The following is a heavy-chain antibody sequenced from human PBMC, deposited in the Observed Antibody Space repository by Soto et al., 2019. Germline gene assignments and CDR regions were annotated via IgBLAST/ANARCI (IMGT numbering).Heavy chain of an antibody. V-gene: IGHV3-23*01. CDR1: GVTFINYA. J-gene: IGHJ5*02. D-gene: IGHD6-13*01. Sequence: GGFLRLSCAASGVTFINYAMTWVRQAPGKGLEWVSGISGSGSSIYYADSVKGRFTISRDNSKNTLYLQMNSLRAEDTAVYYCAKGGDSSSWKNWFDPWGQGTLVTVSS. CDR3: AKGGDSSSWKNWFDP. CDR2: ISGSGSSI.